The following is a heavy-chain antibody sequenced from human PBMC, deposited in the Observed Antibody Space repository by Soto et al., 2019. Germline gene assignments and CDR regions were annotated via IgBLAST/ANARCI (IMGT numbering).Heavy chain of an antibody. CDR3: ARHIVVPRTRGFDY. Sequence: QVHLQESGPGLVKPSGTLSLTCAVSGGSITTNWWSWVRQPPGKGLEWIGGLFHRGTGKYNPYIRDRDQISVDNSNNQLSLNLTSVTAAHWDIYYCARHIVVPRTRGFDYWGQGNLVTVYS. CDR2: LFHRGTG. D-gene: IGHD3-22*01. CDR1: GGSITTNW. J-gene: IGHJ4*02. V-gene: IGHV4-4*02.